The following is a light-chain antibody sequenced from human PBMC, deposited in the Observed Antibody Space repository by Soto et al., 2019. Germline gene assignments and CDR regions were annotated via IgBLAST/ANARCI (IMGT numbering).Light chain of an antibody. CDR2: EVT. CDR3: SSYAGSTLYV. CDR1: SSDVGGYDY. Sequence: QSVLTQPPSASGSRGQSVTISCTGTSSDVGGYDYVSWYQQHPGKAPKLMIYEVTKRPSGVPDRFSGSKSGNTASLTVSWLQAEDEADYYCSSYAGSTLYVFGTGTKVTVL. V-gene: IGLV2-8*01. J-gene: IGLJ1*01.